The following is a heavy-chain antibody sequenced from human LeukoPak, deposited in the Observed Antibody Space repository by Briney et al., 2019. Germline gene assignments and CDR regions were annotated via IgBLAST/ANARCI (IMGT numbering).Heavy chain of an antibody. D-gene: IGHD1-26*01. Sequence: GASVKVSCKASGGTFSSYAISLVRQAPGQGLEWMGRIIPIFGTANYAQKFQGRVTITTDESTSTAYMELSSLRSEDTAAYYCARELSGSYFDAFDIWGQGTMVTVSS. V-gene: IGHV1-69*05. CDR3: ARELSGSYFDAFDI. J-gene: IGHJ3*02. CDR1: GGTFSSYA. CDR2: IIPIFGTA.